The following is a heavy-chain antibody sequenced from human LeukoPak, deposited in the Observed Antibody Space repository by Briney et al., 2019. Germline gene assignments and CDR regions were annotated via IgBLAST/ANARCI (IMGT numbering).Heavy chain of an antibody. CDR3: TRPVAVAGTRAFDI. D-gene: IGHD6-19*01. CDR1: GFTLSEAW. V-gene: IGHV4-34*01. J-gene: IGHJ3*02. CDR2: INLSGST. Sequence: GSLRLSCAVSGFTLSEAWMNWIRQPPGKGLEWIGEINLSGSTNYNPSLKSRVTISVDTSKNQFSLKLSSVTAADTAVYYCTRPVAVAGTRAFDIWGQGTMVTVSS.